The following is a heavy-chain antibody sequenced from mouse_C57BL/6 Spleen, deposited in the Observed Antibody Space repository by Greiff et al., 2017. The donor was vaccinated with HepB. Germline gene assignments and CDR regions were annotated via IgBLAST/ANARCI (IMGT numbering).Heavy chain of an antibody. CDR1: GYTFTEYT. J-gene: IGHJ1*03. D-gene: IGHD1-1*01. CDR2: FYPGSGSI. Sequence: VKLVESGAELVKPGASVKLSCKASGYTFTEYTIHWVKQRSGQGLEWIGWFYPGSGSIKYNEKFKDKATLTADKSSSTVYMELSRLTSEDSAVYFCARHGPLYYGSSYGYFDVWGTGTTVTVSS. V-gene: IGHV1-62-2*01. CDR3: ARHGPLYYGSSYGYFDV.